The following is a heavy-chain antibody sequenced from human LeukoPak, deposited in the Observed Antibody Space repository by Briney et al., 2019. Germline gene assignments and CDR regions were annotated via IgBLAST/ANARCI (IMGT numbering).Heavy chain of an antibody. CDR1: GFTFSSYA. J-gene: IGHJ4*02. D-gene: IGHD2-15*01. CDR2: ISGSGGST. V-gene: IGHV3-23*01. Sequence: GGSLRLSCAASGFTFSSYATSWVRQAPGKGLEWVSAISGSGGSTYYADSVKGRFTISRDNSKNTLYLQMNSLRAEDTVVYYCAKGEIVVVTEFDYWGQGTLVTVSS. CDR3: AKGEIVVVTEFDY.